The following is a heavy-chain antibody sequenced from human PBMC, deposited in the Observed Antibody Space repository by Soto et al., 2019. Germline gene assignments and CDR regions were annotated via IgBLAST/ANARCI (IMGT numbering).Heavy chain of an antibody. Sequence: SETLSLTCTVSGGSITSSSYYRGWIRQPPGKGLEWIGSIYYSGSTYYNPSLKSRVTISIDKSKNQFSLKLSSVTAADTAVYYCAIDQLEGTWFDPWGQGTLVTVSS. CDR1: GGSITSSSYY. CDR3: AIDQLEGTWFDP. D-gene: IGHD1-1*01. CDR2: IYYSGST. V-gene: IGHV4-39*07. J-gene: IGHJ5*02.